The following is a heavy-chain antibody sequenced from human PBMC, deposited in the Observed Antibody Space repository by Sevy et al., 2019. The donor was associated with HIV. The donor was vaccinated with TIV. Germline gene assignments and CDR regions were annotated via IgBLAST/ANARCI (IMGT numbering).Heavy chain of an antibody. V-gene: IGHV3-53*01. CDR3: ARGGYCSGGSCTENFDY. CDR2: IYSGGST. CDR1: GFTVSSNY. D-gene: IGHD2-15*01. Sequence: GGSLRLSCAASGFTVSSNYMSWVRQAPGKGLEWVSVIYSGGSTYYADSLKGRFTISRDNSKNTLYLQMNSLRAEDTAVYYCARGGYCSGGSCTENFDYWGQGTLVTVSS. J-gene: IGHJ4*02.